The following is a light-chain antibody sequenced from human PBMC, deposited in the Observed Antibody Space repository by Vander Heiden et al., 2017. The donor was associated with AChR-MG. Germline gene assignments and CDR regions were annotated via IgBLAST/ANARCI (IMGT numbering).Light chain of an antibody. Sequence: IVLTQSPATLSLSPGARATLSCRASQSVSSYLAWYQQKPGQAPRLLIYDASNRATGIPARFSGSGSGTDFTLTISSLEPEDFAVYYCQQRSNGPPALTFGGGTKVEIK. J-gene: IGKJ4*01. CDR3: QQRSNGPPALT. CDR1: QSVSSY. V-gene: IGKV3-11*01. CDR2: DAS.